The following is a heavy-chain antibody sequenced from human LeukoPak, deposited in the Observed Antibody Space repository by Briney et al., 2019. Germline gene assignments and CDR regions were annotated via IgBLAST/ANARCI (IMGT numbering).Heavy chain of an antibody. V-gene: IGHV3-23*01. CDR3: AKGPRFRGYYMDV. D-gene: IGHD3-3*01. CDR1: GFTFSSYA. CDR2: ISGSGGST. J-gene: IGHJ6*03. Sequence: GGSLRLSCAASGFTFSSYAMSWVRQAPGKGLEWVSAISGSGGSTYYADSVKGQFTISRDNSKNTLYLQMNSLRAEDTAVYYCAKGPRFRGYYMDVWGKGTTVTVSS.